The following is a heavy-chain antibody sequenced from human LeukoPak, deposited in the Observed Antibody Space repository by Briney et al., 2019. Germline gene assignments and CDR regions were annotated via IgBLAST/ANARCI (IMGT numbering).Heavy chain of an antibody. V-gene: IGHV4-31*03. Sequence: SETLSLTCTVSGGSISSSGDYWSWIRQHPGRGLEWIGYIYYSGSTYYNPSLKSRVTISVDTSKNQFSLRLTSVTAADTAVYYCARGNGDYPWGQGTLVTVSS. J-gene: IGHJ5*02. CDR2: IYYSGST. CDR1: GGSISSSGDY. D-gene: IGHD4-17*01. CDR3: ARGNGDYP.